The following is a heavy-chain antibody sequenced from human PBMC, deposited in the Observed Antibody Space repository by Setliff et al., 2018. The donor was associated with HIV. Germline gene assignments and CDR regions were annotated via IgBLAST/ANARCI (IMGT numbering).Heavy chain of an antibody. CDR2: IGSDVSII. CDR1: GATFSIYS. D-gene: IGHD5-12*01. J-gene: IGHJ3*02. Sequence: PGGSLRLSCVVSGATFSIYSMAWVRQAPGKGLEWLSYIGSDVSIIFYGDSVKGRFTISRDNAKNTLFLQMNSLRAEDTAVYYCARATGWVVATIEGVAFDIWGQGTMVTVSS. CDR3: ARATGWVVATIEGVAFDI. V-gene: IGHV3-48*04.